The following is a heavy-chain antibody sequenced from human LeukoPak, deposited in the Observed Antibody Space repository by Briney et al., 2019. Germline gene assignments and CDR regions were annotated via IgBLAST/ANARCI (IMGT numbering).Heavy chain of an antibody. Sequence: EASVKVSCKASGYTFTSYDINWVRQAPGQGLEWMGGIIPIFGTANYAQKFQGRVTITADESTSTAYMELSSLRSEDTAVYYCARERGVVAHSWGQGTLVTVSS. D-gene: IGHD2-15*01. V-gene: IGHV1-69*13. CDR2: IIPIFGTA. CDR1: GYTFTSYD. CDR3: ARERGVVAHS. J-gene: IGHJ4*02.